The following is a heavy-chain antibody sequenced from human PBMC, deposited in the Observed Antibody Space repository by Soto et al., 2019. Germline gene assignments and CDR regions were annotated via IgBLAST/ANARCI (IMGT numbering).Heavy chain of an antibody. CDR1: GYSFTNND. D-gene: IGHD3-16*01. V-gene: IGHV1-8*01. CDR3: ARMETFGSLNWFDP. Sequence: ASVKVSCKAAGYSFTNNDVSWVRQATGQGLEWMGWMNPGSGDTGYAQKFQGRVTMTRDISIATAYMELSSLRSDDTAIYYCARMETFGSLNWFDPWGQGTLVTVSS. J-gene: IGHJ5*02. CDR2: MNPGSGDT.